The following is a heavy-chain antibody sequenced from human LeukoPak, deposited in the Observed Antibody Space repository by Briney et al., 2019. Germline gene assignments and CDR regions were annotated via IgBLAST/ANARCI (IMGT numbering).Heavy chain of an antibody. D-gene: IGHD2-15*01. V-gene: IGHV3-23*01. CDR3: ASHRGSSGSSFDY. CDR2: ISAGGTT. J-gene: IGHJ4*02. CDR1: RFTFSNYA. Sequence: PGGSLRLSRAASRFTFSNYAMSWVRQAPGKGLEWVSTISAGGTTYYADSVKGRFTISRDNSKNTLYLQMNSLRAEDTAVYYCASHRGSSGSSFDYWGQGTLVTVSS.